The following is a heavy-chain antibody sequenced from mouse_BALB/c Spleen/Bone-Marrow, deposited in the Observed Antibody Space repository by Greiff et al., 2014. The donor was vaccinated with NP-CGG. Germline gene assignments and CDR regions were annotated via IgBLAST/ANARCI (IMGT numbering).Heavy chain of an antibody. CDR3: AREGHGNYDFDY. CDR2: IYPGNVNT. Sequence: VMLVESGPELVKPGAPVRISCKASGYTFTSYYIHWVKQRPGQGLEWIGWIYPGNVNTKYNENFKGKATLTVDKASNTAYMQLSSLTSEDSAVYFGAREGHGNYDFDYWGQGTTLTVSS. V-gene: IGHV1S56*01. CDR1: GYTFTSYY. D-gene: IGHD2-1*01. J-gene: IGHJ2*01.